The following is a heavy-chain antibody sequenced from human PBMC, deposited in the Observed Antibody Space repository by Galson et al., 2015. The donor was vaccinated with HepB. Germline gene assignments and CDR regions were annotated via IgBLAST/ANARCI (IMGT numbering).Heavy chain of an antibody. J-gene: IGHJ4*02. CDR3: GRGFGPDY. V-gene: IGHV3-7*01. D-gene: IGHD3-10*01. CDR1: GFTLSNYW. Sequence: SLRLSCAASGFTLSNYWMSWVRQAPGKGLEWVASIKQDGSEKYYVDSVKGRFTISRDNAKNSLSLQVNSLRAEDTAVYYCGRGFGPDYWGQGTLVTVSS. CDR2: IKQDGSEK.